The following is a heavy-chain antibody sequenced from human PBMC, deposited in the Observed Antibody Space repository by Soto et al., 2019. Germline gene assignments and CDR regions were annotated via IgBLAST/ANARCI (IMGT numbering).Heavy chain of an antibody. CDR2: TYHSGNP. Sequence: PSETLSLTCDVSGDTISTGGYTWAWIRQPPGKALEWIGHTYHSGNPYYNPSLKSRVTISVDTSKNQLSLKLSSVTAADTAVYYCARRYGYSFDYWGQGTLVTVSS. D-gene: IGHD5-18*01. J-gene: IGHJ4*02. V-gene: IGHV4-30-2*01. CDR3: ARRYGYSFDY. CDR1: GDTISTGGYT.